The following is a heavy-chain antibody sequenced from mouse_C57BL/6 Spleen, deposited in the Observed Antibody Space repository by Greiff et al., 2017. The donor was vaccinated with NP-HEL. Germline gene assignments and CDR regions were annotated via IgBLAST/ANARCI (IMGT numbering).Heavy chain of an antibody. CDR3: ARRVTPYYAMDY. D-gene: IGHD2-3*01. J-gene: IGHJ4*01. V-gene: IGHV5-17*01. CDR1: GFTFSDYG. CDR2: ISSGSSTI. Sequence: EVKLVESGGGLVKPGGSLKLSCAASGFTFSDYGMPWVRQAPEKGLEWVAYISSGSSTIYYADTVKGRFTISRDNAKNTLFLQMTSLMSEDTAMYYCARRVTPYYAMDYWGQGTSVTVSS.